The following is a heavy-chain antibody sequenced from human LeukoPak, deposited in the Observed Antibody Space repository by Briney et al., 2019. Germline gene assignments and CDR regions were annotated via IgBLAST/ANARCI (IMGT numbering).Heavy chain of an antibody. CDR2: IIPILGIA. J-gene: IGHJ4*02. V-gene: IGHV1-69*04. D-gene: IGHD3-10*01. Sequence: ASVKVSCKASGGTFSSYAISWVRQAPGQGLEWMGRIIPILGIANYAQKFQGRVTITADKSTSTAYMELSSLRSEDTAVYYYARDDYGSGSYQPLYYFDYWGQGTLVTVSS. CDR3: ARDDYGSGSYQPLYYFDY. CDR1: GGTFSSYA.